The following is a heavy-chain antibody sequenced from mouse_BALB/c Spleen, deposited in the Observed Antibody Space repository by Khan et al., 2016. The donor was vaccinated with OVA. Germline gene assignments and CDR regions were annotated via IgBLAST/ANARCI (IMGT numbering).Heavy chain of an antibody. J-gene: IGHJ3*01. CDR3: ARGGDGYYAWFAY. CDR2: ILPGSGST. V-gene: IGHV1-9*01. CDR1: GYTFSSYW. D-gene: IGHD2-3*01. Sequence: QVRLQQSGAELMKPGASVKISCKATGYTFSSYWIEWVKQRPGHGLEWIGEILPGSGSTNYNEKFKGKATFTADTSSNTAYMQLSSLTSEDSAVYYCARGGDGYYAWFAYWGQGTLVTVSA.